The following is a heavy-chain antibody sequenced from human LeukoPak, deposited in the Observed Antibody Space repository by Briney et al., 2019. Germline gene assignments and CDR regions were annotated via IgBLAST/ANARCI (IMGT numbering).Heavy chain of an antibody. Sequence: IPIFGTANYAQKFQGRVTITADESTSTAYMELSSLRSEDTAVYYCARGYCSSTSCYTGLGYWGQGTLVTVSS. J-gene: IGHJ4*02. D-gene: IGHD2-2*02. CDR2: IPIFGTA. V-gene: IGHV1-69*01. CDR3: ARGYCSSTSCYTGLGY.